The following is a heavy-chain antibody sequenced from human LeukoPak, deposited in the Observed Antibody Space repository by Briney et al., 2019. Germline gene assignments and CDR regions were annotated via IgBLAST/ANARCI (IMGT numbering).Heavy chain of an antibody. CDR2: INPNSGGT. CDR1: GYTFTGYY. CDR3: ARRTYSGSYGWAFYSDY. J-gene: IGHJ4*02. D-gene: IGHD1-26*01. Sequence: ASVKVSCKASGYTFTGYYMHWVRQAPGQGLEWMGRINPNSGGTNYAQKFQGRVTMTRDTSISTAYMELSRLRSDDTAVYYCARRTYSGSYGWAFYSDYWGQGTLVTVSS. V-gene: IGHV1-2*06.